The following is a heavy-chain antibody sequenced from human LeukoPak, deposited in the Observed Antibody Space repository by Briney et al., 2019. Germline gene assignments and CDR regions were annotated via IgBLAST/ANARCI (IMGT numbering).Heavy chain of an antibody. CDR1: GFTFSSYN. Sequence: PGGSLRLSCAASGFTFSSYNMKWVRQAPGKGLEWVSSISSRSSCIFYADSVKGRFTISRDNAKKSLYLQMNSLRAEDTAVYYCASGVNYSDYWGQGTLVTVSS. V-gene: IGHV3-21*01. CDR3: ASGVNYSDY. CDR2: ISSRSSCI. J-gene: IGHJ4*02. D-gene: IGHD3-3*01.